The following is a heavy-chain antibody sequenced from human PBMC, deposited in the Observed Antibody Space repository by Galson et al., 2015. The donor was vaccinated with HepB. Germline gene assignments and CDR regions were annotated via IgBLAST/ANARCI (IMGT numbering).Heavy chain of an antibody. CDR2: INPSGGST. CDR3: ARDPNTRSKAGYSSSWSFDP. CDR1: GYTFTSYY. D-gene: IGHD6-13*01. J-gene: IGHJ5*02. Sequence: SVKVSCKASGYTFTSYYMHWVRQAPGQGLEWMGIINPSGGSTSYAQKFQGRVTMTRDTSTSTVYMELSSLRSEDTAVYYCARDPNTRSKAGYSSSWSFDPWGQGTLVTVSS. V-gene: IGHV1-46*01.